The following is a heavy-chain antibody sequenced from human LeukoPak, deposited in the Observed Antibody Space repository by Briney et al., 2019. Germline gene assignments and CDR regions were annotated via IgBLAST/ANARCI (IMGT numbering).Heavy chain of an antibody. V-gene: IGHV3-23*01. CDR2: ISGSGGST. D-gene: IGHD3-3*01. Sequence: GGSLRLSCAASGFTFDDYAMHWVRQAPGKGLEWVSAISGSGGSTYYADSVKGRFTISRDNSKNTLYLQMNSLRAEDTAVYYCAKTTNYDFWSGYYDYFDYWGQGTLVTVSS. CDR3: AKTTNYDFWSGYYDYFDY. CDR1: GFTFDDYA. J-gene: IGHJ4*02.